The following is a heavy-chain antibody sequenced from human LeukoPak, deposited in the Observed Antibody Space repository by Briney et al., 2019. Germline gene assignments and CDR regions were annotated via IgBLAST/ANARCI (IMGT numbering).Heavy chain of an antibody. Sequence: PGGSLRLSCAASGFIFSDYYMSWIRQAPGKGLEWVSYISSSGSSIYYADSVKGRFTISRDSSKNTLFLQTNRLRPEDAAVYYCAKAPVTTCRGAYCYPFDYWGQGTLVTVSS. CDR2: ISSSGSSI. D-gene: IGHD2-21*01. J-gene: IGHJ4*02. CDR3: AKAPVTTCRGAYCYPFDY. CDR1: GFIFSDYY. V-gene: IGHV3-11*01.